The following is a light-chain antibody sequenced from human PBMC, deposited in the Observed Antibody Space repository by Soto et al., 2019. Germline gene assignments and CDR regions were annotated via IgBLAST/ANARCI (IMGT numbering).Light chain of an antibody. CDR2: GAS. CDR3: QQYGSSPPLT. J-gene: IGKJ4*01. Sequence: EFVLTQSPGTLFLSTGERATLSCRASQSVSSSYLAWYQQKPGQAPRILIYGASTRATGIPDRFSGSGSGTDFTLTISRLEPEDFALYYCQQYGSSPPLTFGGGTKVEIK. CDR1: QSVSSSY. V-gene: IGKV3-20*01.